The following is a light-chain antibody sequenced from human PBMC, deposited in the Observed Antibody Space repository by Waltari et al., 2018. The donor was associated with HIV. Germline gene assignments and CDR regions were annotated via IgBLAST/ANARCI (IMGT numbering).Light chain of an antibody. CDR1: SSDVGGYNY. CDR3: SSYTSSSILVV. V-gene: IGLV2-14*01. Sequence: QSALTQPASVSGSPGQSITISCTGTSSDVGGYNYVSWYQQHPGKATKLMIYDVSNRPSGVSNRFSRCKSGNTASLTISGLQAEDEADYYCSSYTSSSILVVFGGGTKLTVL. CDR2: DVS. J-gene: IGLJ2*01.